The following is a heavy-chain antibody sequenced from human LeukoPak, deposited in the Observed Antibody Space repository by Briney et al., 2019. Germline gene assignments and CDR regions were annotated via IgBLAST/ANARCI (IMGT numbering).Heavy chain of an antibody. D-gene: IGHD2-2*01. CDR3: ARDQSPYCGDTICYDAFDI. CDR1: GFMCSNYW. V-gene: IGHV3-7*01. Sequence: PGGSLRLSCAASGFMCSNYWMTWVRQAPGKGLEWVANINEDGSVEHYEDSVKGRFTISRDNAKNSLYLQMNSLRAEDTAVYYCARDQSPYCGDTICYDAFDIWGQGTMVTVSS. J-gene: IGHJ3*02. CDR2: INEDGSVE.